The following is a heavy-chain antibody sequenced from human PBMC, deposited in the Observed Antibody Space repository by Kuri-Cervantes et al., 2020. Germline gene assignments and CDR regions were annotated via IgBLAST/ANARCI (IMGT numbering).Heavy chain of an antibody. V-gene: IGHV3-66*01. D-gene: IGHD1-26*01. CDR1: GFTVSSNY. Sequence: GGSLRLSCAASGFTVSSNYMSWVRQAPGKGLEWVSVIYSGGSTYYADSVKGRFTISRDNSKNMLYLQMNSLRAEDTAVYYCARIVGATRFFDYWGQGTLVTVSS. CDR2: IYSGGST. J-gene: IGHJ4*02. CDR3: ARIVGATRFFDY.